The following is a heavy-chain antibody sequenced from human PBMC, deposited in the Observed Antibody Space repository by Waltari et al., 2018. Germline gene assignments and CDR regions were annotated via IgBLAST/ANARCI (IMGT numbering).Heavy chain of an antibody. V-gene: IGHV3-23*01. CDR3: AKTRYSGYEDGPFDL. CDR1: GFTFSSYA. Sequence: EVQLLESGGGLVQPGGSLRLSCAASGFTFSSYAMSWVRQAPGKGLEWVSAIRGSGGSTYYADAVKGRFTISRDNSKNTLYLQMNSLSAEDTAVYYCAKTRYSGYEDGPFDLWGRGTLVTVSS. D-gene: IGHD5-12*01. CDR2: IRGSGGST. J-gene: IGHJ2*01.